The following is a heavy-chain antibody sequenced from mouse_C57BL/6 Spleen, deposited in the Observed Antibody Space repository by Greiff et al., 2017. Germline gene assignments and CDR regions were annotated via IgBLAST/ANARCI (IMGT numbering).Heavy chain of an antibody. Sequence: VQLQQSGPGLVQPSQSLSITCTVSGFSLTSYGVHWVRQSPGKGLEWLGVIWSGGSTDYNAAFISRLSISKDNPKSQVFFKMNSLQADDTAIYYCARNWDGTFAYWGQGTLVTVSA. V-gene: IGHV2-2*01. CDR3: ARNWDGTFAY. CDR1: GFSLTSYG. CDR2: IWSGGST. J-gene: IGHJ3*01. D-gene: IGHD4-1*01.